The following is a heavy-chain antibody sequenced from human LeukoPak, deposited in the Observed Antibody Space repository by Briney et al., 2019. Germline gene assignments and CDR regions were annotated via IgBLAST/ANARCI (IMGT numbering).Heavy chain of an antibody. D-gene: IGHD4-17*01. CDR3: AKFSYGDTIGYFDY. Sequence: GGSLRLSCAVSGLTFIDAYMTWVRQAPGKGLEWVANIKEDGSEKYYVDSLKGRFTISRDNAKSSLSLQMNSLRAEDTAVYYCAKFSYGDTIGYFDYWGQGTLVTVSS. J-gene: IGHJ4*02. CDR1: GLTFIDAY. V-gene: IGHV3-7*05. CDR2: IKEDGSEK.